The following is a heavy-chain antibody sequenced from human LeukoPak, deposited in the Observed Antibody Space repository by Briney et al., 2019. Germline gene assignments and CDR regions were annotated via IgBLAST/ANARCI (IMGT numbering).Heavy chain of an antibody. D-gene: IGHD6-13*01. CDR3: AREGSSWYYFDY. J-gene: IGHJ4*02. CDR2: IKQDGSEK. V-gene: IGHV3-7*01. CDR1: GFTFSSYG. Sequence: GGSLRLSCAASGFTFSSYGMHWVRQAPGKGLEWVANIKQDGSEKYYVDSVKGRFTISRDNAKNSLYLQMNSLRAEDTAVYYCAREGSSWYYFDYWGQGTLVTVSS.